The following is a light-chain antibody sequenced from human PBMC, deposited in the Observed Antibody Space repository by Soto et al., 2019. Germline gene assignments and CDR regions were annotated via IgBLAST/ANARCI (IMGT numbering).Light chain of an antibody. Sequence: EIVLTQSPATLSLSPGEGAALSCRASHNFSASYLAWYQQRPGQAPRPLMHGSSNRAVGIPDRFSGSGSGTEFTRPISRLEPEDFAVYYCQQYSRSPYTFGQGTRLVIK. V-gene: IGKV3-20*01. CDR1: HNFSASY. J-gene: IGKJ2*01. CDR2: GSS. CDR3: QQYSRSPYT.